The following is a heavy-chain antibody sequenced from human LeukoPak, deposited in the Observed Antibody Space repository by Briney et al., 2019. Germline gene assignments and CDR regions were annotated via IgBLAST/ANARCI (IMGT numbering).Heavy chain of an antibody. V-gene: IGHV4-39*01. J-gene: IGHJ4*02. CDR3: ASTDYDFWSGPSNFDY. Sequence: SETLSLTCTVSGGSVSSSSYSWGWIRQPPGKGLEWIGSIYYSGSTYYNPSLKSRVTISVDTSKNQFSLKLSSVTAADTAVYYCASTDYDFWSGPSNFDYWGQGTLVTVSS. CDR2: IYYSGST. CDR1: GGSVSSSSYS. D-gene: IGHD3-3*01.